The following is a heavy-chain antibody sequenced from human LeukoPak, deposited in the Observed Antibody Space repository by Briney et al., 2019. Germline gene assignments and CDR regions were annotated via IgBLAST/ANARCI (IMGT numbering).Heavy chain of an antibody. J-gene: IGHJ6*03. CDR3: ARDGVRAGIQLWLTGYYYYMDV. Sequence: SVKVSCKASGGTFSSYAISWVRQAPGQGLEWMGGIIPIFGTANYAQKFQGRVTITADKSTSTAYMELNSLRAEDTAVYYCARDGVRAGIQLWLTGYYYYMDVWGKGTTVTV. D-gene: IGHD5-18*01. CDR2: IIPIFGTA. V-gene: IGHV1-69*06. CDR1: GGTFSSYA.